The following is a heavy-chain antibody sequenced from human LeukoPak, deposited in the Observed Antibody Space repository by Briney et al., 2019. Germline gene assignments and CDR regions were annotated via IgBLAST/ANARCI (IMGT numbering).Heavy chain of an antibody. CDR1: GYTFTSYY. J-gene: IGHJ4*02. V-gene: IGHV1-46*01. D-gene: IGHD4-17*01. CDR2: INPSGGST. CDR3: ASDADYGLFDY. Sequence: ASVKVSCKASGYTFTSYYMHWVRQAPGQGLEWMGIINPSGGSTSYAQKFQGRVTMTRDPSTSTVYMALSSLRSEDTAVYYCASDADYGLFDYWGQGTLVTVSS.